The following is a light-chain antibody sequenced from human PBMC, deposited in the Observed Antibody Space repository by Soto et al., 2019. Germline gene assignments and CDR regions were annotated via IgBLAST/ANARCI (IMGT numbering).Light chain of an antibody. CDR3: SSYTTSTSFIL. Sequence: QSALTQPASVSGSPGQSITISCTGTRSDIGGYNLVSWYQQHPGNAPKLIIYEGRQRPSGVSDRFVGSKSDNTASLTISGLRTEDEADYHCSSYTTSTSFILFGGGTKLTVL. CDR1: RSDIGGYNL. CDR2: EGR. V-gene: IGLV2-14*02. J-gene: IGLJ2*01.